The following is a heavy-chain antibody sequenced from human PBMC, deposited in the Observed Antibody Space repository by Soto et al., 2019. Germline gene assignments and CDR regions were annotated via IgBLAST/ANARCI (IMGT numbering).Heavy chain of an antibody. CDR2: ISYDGSNK. J-gene: IGHJ6*02. CDR3: AGRRGYYYYGMDV. D-gene: IGHD3-16*01. CDR1: GFTFSSYA. V-gene: IGHV3-30-3*01. Sequence: GGSLRLSCAASGFTFSSYAMHWVRQAPGKGLEWVAVISYDGSNKYYADSVKGRFTISRDNSKNTLYLQMNSLRAEDTAVYYCAGRRGYYYYGMDVWGQGTTVTVSS.